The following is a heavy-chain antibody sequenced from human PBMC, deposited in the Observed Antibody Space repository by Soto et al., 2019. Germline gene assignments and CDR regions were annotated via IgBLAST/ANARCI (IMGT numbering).Heavy chain of an antibody. V-gene: IGHV4-38-2*01. D-gene: IGHD3-22*01. CDR3: ARVGHWVPYYYDSSPYTFVYWFDP. J-gene: IGHJ5*02. CDR2: IYHGGST. CDR1: GYSISSGYY. Sequence: PSETLSLTCAVSGYSISSGYYWGWLRQPPGKGLEWIGRIYHGGSTYYNPSLNSRVTLSIDMTNYHVSLILNSVTAADTAVYYCARVGHWVPYYYDSSPYTFVYWFDPGGQGALVTVSS.